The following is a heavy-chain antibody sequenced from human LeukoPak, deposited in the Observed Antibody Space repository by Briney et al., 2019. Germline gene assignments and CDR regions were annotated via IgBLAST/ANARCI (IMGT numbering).Heavy chain of an antibody. CDR3: ARALRLWGGNSGIAFDI. Sequence: KPTETLSLTCTVGGGSISSYYWSWIRQPPGKGLEWIGYIYNSGSTNYNHSLKSRVTISEDMSNNQFSLKLSSVTAADTAVYYCARALRLWGGNSGIAFDIWGPGTMVTVSS. D-gene: IGHD4-23*01. V-gene: IGHV4-59*01. CDR1: GGSISSYY. CDR2: IYNSGST. J-gene: IGHJ3*02.